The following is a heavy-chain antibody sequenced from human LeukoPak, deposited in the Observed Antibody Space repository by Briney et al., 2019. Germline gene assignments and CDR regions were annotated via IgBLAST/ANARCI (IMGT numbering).Heavy chain of an antibody. D-gene: IGHD3-22*01. Sequence: PSETLSLTCTVSGGSISSYYWSWIRQPPGKGLEWIGYIYYSGSTNYNPSLKSRVTISVDTSKNQFSLKLSSVTAADTAVYYCARGDSSVGRSAFDIWGQGPKVTVSS. V-gene: IGHV4-59*01. J-gene: IGHJ3*02. CDR3: ARGDSSVGRSAFDI. CDR2: IYYSGST. CDR1: GGSISSYY.